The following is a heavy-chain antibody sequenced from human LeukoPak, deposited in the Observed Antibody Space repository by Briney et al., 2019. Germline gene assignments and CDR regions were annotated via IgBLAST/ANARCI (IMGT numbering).Heavy chain of an antibody. CDR1: GGSISSSSYY. Sequence: WETLSLTCTFSGGSISSSSYYWSWIRQPPGKGLEWIGYIYYSGSTNYNPSLKSRVTISVDTSKNQFSLKLSSVTAADTAVYYCARHRLRRGGNYYYGMDVWGQGTTVTVSS. CDR3: ARHRLRRGGNYYYGMDV. CDR2: IYYSGST. V-gene: IGHV4-61*05. D-gene: IGHD5-12*01. J-gene: IGHJ6*02.